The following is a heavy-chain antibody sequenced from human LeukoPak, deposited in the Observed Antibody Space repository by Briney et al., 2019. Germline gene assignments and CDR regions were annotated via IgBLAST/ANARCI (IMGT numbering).Heavy chain of an antibody. CDR2: ISGSGVST. V-gene: IGHV3-23*01. CDR1: GFTFSNYA. D-gene: IGHD2-2*01. CDR3: AKGGDCSSISCYLDY. Sequence: GGSLRLSCAASGFTFSNYAMSWVRQAPGKGLEWVSGISGSGVSTYYADSVKGRFTISRDNSKNTLYLQMKSLRAEDTALYYCAKGGDCSSISCYLDYWGQGTLVTVSS. J-gene: IGHJ4*02.